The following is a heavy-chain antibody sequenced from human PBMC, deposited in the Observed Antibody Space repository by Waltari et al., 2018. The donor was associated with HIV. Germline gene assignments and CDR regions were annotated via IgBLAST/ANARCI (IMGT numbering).Heavy chain of an antibody. CDR3: TVGKSSGYY. J-gene: IGHJ4*02. D-gene: IGHD3-22*01. CDR1: GVSFSDVW. Sequence: EVQLVESGGGLVKPGGSLRLSCAASGVSFSDVWLNRVRQAPGQGLEWVGQIKSKTEGWTTDYAAPVKGRFTISRDDSKNMLFLEMNSLNTDDTASYYCTVGKSSGYYWGQGTLVTVSS. V-gene: IGHV3-15*01. CDR2: IKSKTEGWTT.